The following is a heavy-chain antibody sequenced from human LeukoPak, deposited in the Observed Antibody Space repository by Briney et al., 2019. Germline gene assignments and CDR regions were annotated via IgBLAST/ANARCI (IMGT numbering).Heavy chain of an antibody. D-gene: IGHD3-16*01. J-gene: IGHJ3*02. CDR1: GFTFSLYS. CDR3: VKTMRTFGGVIRTDALDI. Sequence: GRSRRLSCSASGFTFSLYSMHWVRHAPGKGLEYVSGIKNNGGRTYYSDFVKAEFTTSRDNSNNTIYLQMTNLRAEDTAVYECVKTMRTFGGVIRTDALDIWGRGTMVTVS. V-gene: IGHV3-64D*06. CDR2: IKNNGGRT.